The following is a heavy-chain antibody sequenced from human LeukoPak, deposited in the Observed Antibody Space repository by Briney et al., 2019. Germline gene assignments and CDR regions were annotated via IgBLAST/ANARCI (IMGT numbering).Heavy chain of an antibody. D-gene: IGHD3-3*01. Sequence: PSETLSLICTVSGGSISGSSYYWGWLRQPPGKGLEWIANAYYTGTTYYNPSLKSRVTVSVDTYKNQFSLKLSSVTAADTAVYYCARQDTITTPGVDYWGQGTPVTVSS. CDR3: ARQDTITTPGVDY. J-gene: IGHJ4*02. CDR1: GGSISGSSYY. CDR2: AYYTGTT. V-gene: IGHV4-39*01.